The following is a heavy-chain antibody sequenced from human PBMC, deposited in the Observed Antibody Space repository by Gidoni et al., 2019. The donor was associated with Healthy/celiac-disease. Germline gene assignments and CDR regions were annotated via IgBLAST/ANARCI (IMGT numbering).Heavy chain of an antibody. J-gene: IGHJ4*02. D-gene: IGHD3-10*01. Sequence: QVQLQESGPGLVKPSQTLSLTCPVSGGSISSGGSYRSCIRQHPGKGLEWIGYIYYSGSTYYNPSLKSRVTISVDTSKNQFSLKLSSVTAADTAVYYCVRGTGTETTLDYWGQGTLVTVSS. CDR3: VRGTGTETTLDY. CDR2: IYYSGST. V-gene: IGHV4-31*03. CDR1: GGSISSGGSY.